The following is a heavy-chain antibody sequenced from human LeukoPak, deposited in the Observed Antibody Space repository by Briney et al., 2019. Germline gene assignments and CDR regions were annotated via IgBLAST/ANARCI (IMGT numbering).Heavy chain of an antibody. CDR3: ARIHGVTTSPFDY. CDR1: GYTFTGYY. Sequence: GASVKVSCKASGYTFTGYYMHWVRQAPGQGLELMGWINPNSGGTNYAQKFQGRVTMTRDTSISTAYMELSRLRSDDTAVYYCARIHGVTTSPFDYWGQGTLVTVSS. D-gene: IGHD4-17*01. CDR2: INPNSGGT. V-gene: IGHV1-2*02. J-gene: IGHJ4*02.